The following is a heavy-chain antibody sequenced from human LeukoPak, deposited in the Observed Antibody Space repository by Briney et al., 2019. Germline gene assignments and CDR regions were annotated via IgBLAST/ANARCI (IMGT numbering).Heavy chain of an antibody. CDR3: ARRYYDYVWGSYRYTSYYFDY. J-gene: IGHJ4*02. CDR2: IYYSGST. CDR1: GGSISSSSYY. D-gene: IGHD3-16*02. Sequence: PSETLSLTCTVSGGSISSSSYYWGWIRQPPGKGLEWIGSIYYSGSTYYNPSLKSRVTISVDTSKNQFSLKLSSVTAADTAVYYCARRYYDYVWGSYRYTSYYFDYWGQGTLVTVSS. V-gene: IGHV4-39*01.